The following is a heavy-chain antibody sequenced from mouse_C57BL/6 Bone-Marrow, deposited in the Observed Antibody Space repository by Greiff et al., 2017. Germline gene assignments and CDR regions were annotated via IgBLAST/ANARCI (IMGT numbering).Heavy chain of an antibody. CDR1: GYTFTSYW. D-gene: IGHD4-1*01. V-gene: IGHV1-64*01. Sequence: QVQLQQPGAELVKPGASVKLSCKASGYTFTSYWMHWVKQRPGQGLEWIGMIHPNSGSTNYNEKFKSKATLTVDKSSSTAYMQLSSLTSEDSAVYYCAREEENWDLYYFDDWGQGTTLTVSS. CDR2: IHPNSGST. J-gene: IGHJ2*01. CDR3: AREEENWDLYYFDD.